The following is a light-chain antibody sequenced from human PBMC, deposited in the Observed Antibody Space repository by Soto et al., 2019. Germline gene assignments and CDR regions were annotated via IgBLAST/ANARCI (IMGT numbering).Light chain of an antibody. CDR2: EVS. J-gene: IGLJ2*01. Sequence: QSALTQPPSASGSPGQSVTISCTGTSSDVGGYNFVSWYQQHPGKAPKLMIYEVSERPSGVPDRFAGSKSGNTASLTVSGLKAEVESHYDCSSYAGSNIVVFGGGTKLTVL. V-gene: IGLV2-8*01. CDR3: SSYAGSNIVV. CDR1: SSDVGGYNF.